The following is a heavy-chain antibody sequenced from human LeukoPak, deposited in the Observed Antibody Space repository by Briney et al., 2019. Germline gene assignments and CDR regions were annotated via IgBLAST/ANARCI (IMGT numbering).Heavy chain of an antibody. V-gene: IGHV3-7*01. CDR2: IKQDGSEK. D-gene: IGHD3-10*01. CDR1: GFTFNKYP. J-gene: IGHJ6*03. CDR3: ARVFADYFGSGTAYYYYYYYMDV. Sequence: PGGSLRLSCAASGFTFNKYPMKLVREAPGKGLEWLANIKQDGSEKFYVDSVKGRFTISRDGAKNSLFLQMDSVTAEDTAVYYCARVFADYFGSGTAYYYYYYYMDVWGKGTTVTVSS.